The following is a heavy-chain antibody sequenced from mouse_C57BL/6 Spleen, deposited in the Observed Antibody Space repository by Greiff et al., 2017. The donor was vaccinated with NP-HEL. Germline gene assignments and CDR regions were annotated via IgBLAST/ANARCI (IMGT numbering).Heavy chain of an antibody. J-gene: IGHJ2*01. CDR3: ARDGYYGY. CDR1: GYTFTSYW. CDR2: IYPSDSET. D-gene: IGHD2-3*01. Sequence: VQLQQPGAELVRPGSSVKLSCKASGYTFTSYWMDWVKQRPGQGLEWIGNIYPSDSETHYNQKFKDKATLTVDKSSSTAYMQLSSLTSEDSAVYYCARDGYYGYWGQGTTLTVSS. V-gene: IGHV1-61*01.